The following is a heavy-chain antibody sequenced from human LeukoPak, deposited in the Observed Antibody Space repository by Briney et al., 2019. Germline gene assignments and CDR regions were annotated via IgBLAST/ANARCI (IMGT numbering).Heavy chain of an antibody. V-gene: IGHV3-74*01. J-gene: IGHJ4*02. D-gene: IGHD3-22*01. CDR2: IDSDGSTT. Sequence: GGSLRLSCAASGFTFSSYWMHWVRQAPGKGLVWVSRIDSDGSTTRYADSVKGRFTISRDNAKNTLYLQMNSLRAEDTAVYYCARVGYDNNGSDYWGQGTLVTVSS. CDR1: GFTFSSYW. CDR3: ARVGYDNNGSDY.